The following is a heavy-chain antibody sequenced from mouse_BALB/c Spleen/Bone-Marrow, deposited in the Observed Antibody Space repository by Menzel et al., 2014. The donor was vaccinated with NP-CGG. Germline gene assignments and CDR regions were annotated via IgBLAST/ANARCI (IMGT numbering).Heavy chain of an antibody. CDR3: AIYYRSSWFAY. J-gene: IGHJ3*01. CDR2: IWGDGNT. V-gene: IGHV2-3*01. CDR1: GFSLTSYG. Sequence: QVQLKDSGPGLVAPSQSLSITCTVSGFSLTSYGVSWVRQPPGKGLEWLGVIWGDGNTNYHSALISRLSISKDNSKSQVFLKLNRLQTDDTATYYCAIYYRSSWFAYWGQGTLVTVSA. D-gene: IGHD2-14*01.